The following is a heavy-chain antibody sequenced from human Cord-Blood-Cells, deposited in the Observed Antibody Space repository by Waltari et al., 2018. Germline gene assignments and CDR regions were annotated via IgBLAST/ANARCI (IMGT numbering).Heavy chain of an antibody. CDR2: IKQDGSEK. J-gene: IGHJ6*02. D-gene: IGHD3-3*01. V-gene: IGHV3-7*01. CDR3: AATRHYDFWSGHPYYYYGMDV. CDR1: GFTFSRYW. Sequence: EVQLVESGGGLVQPGGSLRLSCAASGFTFSRYWMRWVRQAPGKGPEWVANIKQDGSEKYYVDSVKGRFTISRDNAKNSLYLQMNSLRAEDTAVYYCAATRHYDFWSGHPYYYYGMDVWGQGTTVTVSS.